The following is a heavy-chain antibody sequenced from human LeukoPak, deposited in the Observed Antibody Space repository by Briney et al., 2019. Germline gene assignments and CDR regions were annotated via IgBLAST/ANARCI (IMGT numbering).Heavy chain of an antibody. CDR2: ISSGSSYT. D-gene: IGHD1-26*01. V-gene: IGHV3-11*03. CDR1: GFSFSEYY. J-gene: IGHJ5*02. Sequence: GGSLRLSCAASGFSFSEYYMSWIRQAPGKGLEWVSCISSGSSYTNYTDSVKGRFTISRDNAKRSLYLQINSLTAEDTAVYYCARSGGTYGWFDPWGQGTLVTVSS. CDR3: ARSGGTYGWFDP.